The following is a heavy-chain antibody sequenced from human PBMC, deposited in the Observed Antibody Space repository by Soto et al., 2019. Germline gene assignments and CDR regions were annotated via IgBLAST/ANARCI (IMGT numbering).Heavy chain of an antibody. Sequence: EVQLLESGGGLVQPGGSLRLSCAASGFTFSSYAMSWVRQAPGKGLEWVSAISGSGGSTYYAASVKGRFTISRDNSKYTLYLQMNSLRAEDTAVYYCAKGPPHRGYSYLHDYWGQGTLVTVSS. D-gene: IGHD5-18*01. CDR1: GFTFSSYA. V-gene: IGHV3-23*01. CDR2: ISGSGGST. CDR3: AKGPPHRGYSYLHDY. J-gene: IGHJ4*02.